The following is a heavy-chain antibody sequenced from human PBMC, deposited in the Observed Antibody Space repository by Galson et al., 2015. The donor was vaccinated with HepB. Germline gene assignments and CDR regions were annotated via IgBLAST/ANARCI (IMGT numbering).Heavy chain of an antibody. D-gene: IGHD6-19*01. V-gene: IGHV3-74*01. J-gene: IGHJ4*02. CDR1: GFTFNNYW. CDR2: VNTDGSGT. Sequence: SLRLSCAASGFTFNNYWMHWVRQAPGKGLVWVSRVNTDGSGTTYADSVKGRFTISRDNAENTLSLQMNSLRAEDTAMYYCARSLLSSGWHHGQDYWGQGTLVTVYS. CDR3: ARSLLSSGWHHGQDY.